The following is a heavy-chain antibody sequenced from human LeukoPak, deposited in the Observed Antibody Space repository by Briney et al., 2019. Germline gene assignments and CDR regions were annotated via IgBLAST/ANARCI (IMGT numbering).Heavy chain of an antibody. CDR2: IRYDGSNK. J-gene: IGHJ6*03. CDR1: GFTFSSYS. D-gene: IGHD5-18*01. CDR3: AKDPGYSYGFRYYYYYYMDV. V-gene: IGHV3-30*02. Sequence: GGSLRLSCAASGFTFSSYSMNWVRQAPGKGLEWVAFIRYDGSNKYYADSVKGRFTISRDNSKNTLYLQMNSLRAEDTAVYYCAKDPGYSYGFRYYYYYYMDVWGKGTTVTISS.